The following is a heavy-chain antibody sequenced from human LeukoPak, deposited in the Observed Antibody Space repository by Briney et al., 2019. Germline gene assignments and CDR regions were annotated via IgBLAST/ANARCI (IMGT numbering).Heavy chain of an antibody. Sequence: GSLRLSCAASGFTFDDYAMHWIRQPPGKGLEWIGYIYYSGSTNYNPSLKSRVTISVDTSKNQFSLKLSSVTAADTAVYYCARAAYSGSYHSDYWGQGTLVTVSS. D-gene: IGHD1-26*01. CDR2: IYYSGST. CDR3: ARAAYSGSYHSDY. CDR1: GFTFDDYA. J-gene: IGHJ4*02. V-gene: IGHV4-59*01.